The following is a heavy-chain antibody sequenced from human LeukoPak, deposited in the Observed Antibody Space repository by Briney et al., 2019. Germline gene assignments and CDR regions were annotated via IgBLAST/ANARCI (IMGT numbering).Heavy chain of an antibody. J-gene: IGHJ4*02. CDR3: AKLEQTFDFHY. V-gene: IGHV1-2*02. D-gene: IGHD3-3*02. CDR2: INPNSGGT. Sequence: GASVTVSCKASEYTFTRYYMHWVRQAPGQGLEWMGWINPNSGGTNYAQKFQGRVTMTRDTSISTAYMELSRLKSDDTAVYYCAKLEQTFDFHYWGQGTLVTVSS. CDR1: EYTFTRYY.